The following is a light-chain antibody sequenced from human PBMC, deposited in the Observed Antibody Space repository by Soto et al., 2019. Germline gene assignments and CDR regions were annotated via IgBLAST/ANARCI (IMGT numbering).Light chain of an antibody. V-gene: IGLV2-14*03. CDR1: SSDIGGYNH. Sequence: QSALTQPTSVSGSPGQSITISCTGVSSDIGGYNHVSWYQQHPGKVPRLIIYDVDNRPLGVSNRFSGSQSGNTASLSISGLQAEYEAEYYCCAYTARTTLSWVFGGGTKVTVL. J-gene: IGLJ3*02. CDR2: DVD. CDR3: CAYTARTTLSWV.